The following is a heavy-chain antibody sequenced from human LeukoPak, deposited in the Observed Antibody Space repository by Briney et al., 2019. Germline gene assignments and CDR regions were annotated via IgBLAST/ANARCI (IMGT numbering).Heavy chain of an antibody. CDR1: GYTFTSYD. Sequence: ASVKVSCKASGYTFTSYDINWVRQATGQGLEWMGWMNPNSGNTGYAQKFQGRVTMTRNTSISTAYMGLSSLRSEDTAVYYCARGYDYGSGTINWFDPWGQGTLVTVSS. D-gene: IGHD3-10*01. J-gene: IGHJ5*02. V-gene: IGHV1-8*01. CDR3: ARGYDYGSGTINWFDP. CDR2: MNPNSGNT.